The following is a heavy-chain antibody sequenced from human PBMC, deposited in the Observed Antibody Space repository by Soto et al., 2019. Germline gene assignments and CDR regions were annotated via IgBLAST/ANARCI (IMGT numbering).Heavy chain of an antibody. CDR2: ISGSGGST. V-gene: IGHV3-23*01. D-gene: IGHD3-10*01. CDR1: GFTFSSYA. CDR3: AKGATMVRGINWFDP. Sequence: EVQLLESGGGLVQPGGSLRLSCAASGFTFSSYAMNWVRQAPGKGLEWVSGISGSGGSTYYADSVKGRFTISRDNSKNTLYLQMNSLRAEDTAVYYCAKGATMVRGINWFDPWGQGTLVTVSS. J-gene: IGHJ5*02.